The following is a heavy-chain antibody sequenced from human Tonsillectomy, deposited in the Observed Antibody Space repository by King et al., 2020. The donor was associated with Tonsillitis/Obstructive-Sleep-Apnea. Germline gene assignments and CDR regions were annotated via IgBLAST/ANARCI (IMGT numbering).Heavy chain of an antibody. V-gene: IGHV3-23*04. CDR1: GFTFSSYA. CDR3: AKERAVVPAAMLDAFDI. Sequence: VQLVESGGGLVQPGGSLRLSCAASGFTFSSYAMSWVRQAPGKGLEWVSGISGSGGSTYYADSVKGRFTISRDNSKNTLYLQMNSLRAEDTAVYYCAKERAVVPAAMLDAFDIWGQGTMVTVSS. CDR2: ISGSGGST. D-gene: IGHD2-2*01. J-gene: IGHJ3*02.